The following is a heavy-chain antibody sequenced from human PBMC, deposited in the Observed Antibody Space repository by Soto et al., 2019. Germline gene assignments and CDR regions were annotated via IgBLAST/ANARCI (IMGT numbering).Heavy chain of an antibody. CDR1: GGSISSSSYY. J-gene: IGHJ4*02. D-gene: IGHD3-3*01. Sequence: SETLSLTCTVSGGSISSSSYYWGWIRQPPGKGLEWIGSIYYAGGTYYNPSLKSRVTLSVDTSNNQFSLKVTSVTAADTAVYYCARQDATMGYYAFWSGFPVAHWGQGTLVTVSS. V-gene: IGHV4-39*01. CDR2: IYYAGGT. CDR3: ARQDATMGYYAFWSGFPVAH.